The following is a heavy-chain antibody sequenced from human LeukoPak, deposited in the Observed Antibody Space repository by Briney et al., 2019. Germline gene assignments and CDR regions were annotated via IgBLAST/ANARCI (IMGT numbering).Heavy chain of an antibody. V-gene: IGHV1-8*01. Sequence: ASVKVSCKASGNTFTSYDINWVRQATGQGLEWMGYMKPSSDKTGYAQKFQGRVTLTWDTSISTAYMELSSLKSEDTAVYYCARWADSPFDYWGQGTLVTVSS. CDR3: ARWADSPFDY. CDR1: GNTFTSYD. CDR2: MKPSSDKT. J-gene: IGHJ4*02.